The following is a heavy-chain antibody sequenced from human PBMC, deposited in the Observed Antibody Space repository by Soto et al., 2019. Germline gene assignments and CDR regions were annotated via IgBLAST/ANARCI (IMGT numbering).Heavy chain of an antibody. J-gene: IGHJ5*02. D-gene: IGHD3-22*01. CDR3: ARELGTTIAGPPRRETYGGLDP. V-gene: IGHV1-69*01. CDR2: IIPIIGPA. Sequence: QVQLVQSGAEVKRPGSSVKLSCKASGGTFTYYGISWVRQAPGQGLEWMGGIIPIIGPATYAQKFQGRVTITADQSTSTAYMELSSLGSEDTAVYYCARELGTTIAGPPRRETYGGLDPWGQGTLVTVSS. CDR1: GGTFTYYG.